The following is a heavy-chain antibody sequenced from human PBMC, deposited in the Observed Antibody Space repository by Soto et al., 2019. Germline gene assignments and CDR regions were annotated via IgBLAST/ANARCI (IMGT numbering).Heavy chain of an antibody. V-gene: IGHV4-4*02. J-gene: IGHJ4*02. CDR1: GASISSTNW. CDR3: ARHIAVPTTRGFDY. Sequence: QVQLQESGPGLVKPSGTLSLTCAVSGASISSTNWWSWVRQAPGEGPEWIGKIYHSGATNYNPSLKSRVIISMDTSKNQLSLRLDSVTAADTAVYFCARHIAVPTTRGFDYWGQGTLVTVSS. D-gene: IGHD2-15*01. CDR2: IYHSGAT.